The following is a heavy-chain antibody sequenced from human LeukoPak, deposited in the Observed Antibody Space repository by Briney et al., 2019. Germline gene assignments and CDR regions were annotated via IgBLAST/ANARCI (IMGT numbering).Heavy chain of an antibody. D-gene: IGHD3-22*01. CDR2: ISDSGGRT. Sequence: GGSLRLSCAVSGVTLSNYGMSWVRQAPGKGLEWVAGISDSGGRTKYADSVKGRFTISRDNSKNTLYLQMNSLRAEDTAVYFCAKRGVVIRVILVGFHKEAYYFDSWGQGALVTVSS. V-gene: IGHV3-23*01. CDR1: GVTLSNYG. CDR3: AKRGVVIRVILVGFHKEAYYFDS. J-gene: IGHJ4*02.